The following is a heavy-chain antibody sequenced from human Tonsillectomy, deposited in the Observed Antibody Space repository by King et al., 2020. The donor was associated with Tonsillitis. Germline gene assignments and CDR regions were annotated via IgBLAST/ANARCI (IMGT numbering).Heavy chain of an antibody. J-gene: IGHJ4*02. D-gene: IGHD2-21*02. CDR3: VRESLVTSGHYDN. CDR1: GFTFSNHI. CDR2: ISYDGDDT. Sequence: VQLVESGGAVVQPGRSLRLSCAVSGFTFSNHIMHWVRQAPGKGLEWVAFISYDGDDTRYADSVKTRFTISRDNSKNTLFLQMNSLRPEDTAIYYCVRESLVTSGHYDNWGQGTLVSVSS. V-gene: IGHV3-30*03.